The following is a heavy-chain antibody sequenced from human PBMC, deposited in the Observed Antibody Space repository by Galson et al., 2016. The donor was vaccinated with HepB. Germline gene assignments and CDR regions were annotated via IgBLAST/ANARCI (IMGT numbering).Heavy chain of an antibody. V-gene: IGHV3-7*04. J-gene: IGHJ4*02. CDR1: GFTLSRYW. D-gene: IGHD3-16*01. Sequence: SLRLSCAGSGFTLSRYWMSWVRQAPGKGLEWVANIKEDGSEKKYVDSVKGRFTIPRDNAKNSVYLQMNSLRAEDTAVYYCTRDIAAFGGVMEWGQGTLVTISS. CDR3: TRDIAAFGGVME. CDR2: IKEDGSEK.